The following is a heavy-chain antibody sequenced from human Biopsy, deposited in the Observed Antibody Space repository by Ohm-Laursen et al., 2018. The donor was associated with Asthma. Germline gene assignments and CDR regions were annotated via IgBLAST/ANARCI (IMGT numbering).Heavy chain of an antibody. D-gene: IGHD6-6*01. CDR3: ARKIAARGGMGV. V-gene: IGHV3-33*08. Sequence: SSLRLSCSASGFTFTDYWMHWVRQAPGKGLEWVSFIWYDGRKKTYADSVKGRFTISRDNSKNTLYLQMNSLRAEDTAVYYCARKIAARGGMGVWGQGTTVTVSS. CDR2: IWYDGRKK. CDR1: GFTFTDYW. J-gene: IGHJ6*02.